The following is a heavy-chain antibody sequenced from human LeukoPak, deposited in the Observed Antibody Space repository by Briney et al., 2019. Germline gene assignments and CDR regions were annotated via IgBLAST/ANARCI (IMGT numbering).Heavy chain of an antibody. CDR1: GYTFTSYG. Sequence: ASVKVSCKASGYTFTSYGISWVRQARGQGLEWMGWISAYYGNTNYAQKLQGRVTMTADTSTSTAYMELRSLRSDDTAVYYCARVLPSLYDSSGYYDYYFDYWGQGTLVTVSS. J-gene: IGHJ4*02. CDR3: ARVLPSLYDSSGYYDYYFDY. V-gene: IGHV1-18*01. D-gene: IGHD3-22*01. CDR2: ISAYYGNT.